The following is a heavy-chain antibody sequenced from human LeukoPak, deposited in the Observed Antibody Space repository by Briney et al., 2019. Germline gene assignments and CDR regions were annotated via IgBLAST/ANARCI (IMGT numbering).Heavy chain of an antibody. V-gene: IGHV3-21*01. CDR2: ISSSSSYI. D-gene: IGHD5-18*01. Sequence: KTGGSPRLSCAASGFTFSSYSMNWVRQAPGKGLEWVSSISSSSSYIYYADSVKGRFTISRDNAKNSLYLQMNSLRAEDTAVYYCARDGNTAMDLFDYWGQGTLVTVSS. CDR1: GFTFSSYS. J-gene: IGHJ4*02. CDR3: ARDGNTAMDLFDY.